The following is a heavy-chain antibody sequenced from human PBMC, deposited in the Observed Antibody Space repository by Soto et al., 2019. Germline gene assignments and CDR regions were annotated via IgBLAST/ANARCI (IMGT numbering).Heavy chain of an antibody. CDR2: IYYSGST. CDR1: GGSISSSSYY. CDR3: ARHEGSGWAGDYYYYGMDV. J-gene: IGHJ6*02. V-gene: IGHV4-39*01. Sequence: PSETLSLTCTVSGGSISSSSYYWGWIRQPPGKGLEWIGSIYYSGSTYYNPSLKSRVTISVDTSKNQFSLKLSSVTAADTAVYCCARHEGSGWAGDYYYYGMDVWGQGTTVTAP. D-gene: IGHD6-19*01.